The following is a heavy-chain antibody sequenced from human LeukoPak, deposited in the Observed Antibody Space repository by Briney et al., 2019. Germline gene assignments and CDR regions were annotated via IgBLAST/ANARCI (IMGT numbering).Heavy chain of an antibody. CDR3: AHTMTAGYTYGNAAY. CDR1: GFTFSSYA. J-gene: IGHJ4*02. D-gene: IGHD5-18*01. Sequence: PGGSLRLSCAASGFTFSSYAMSWVRQAPGKGLEWVSAITGSGGSTYYADSVKGRFTISRDNSKNTLYLQMNSLSAEDTAVYYCAHTMTAGYTYGNAAYWGQGTQVTVSS. CDR2: ITGSGGST. V-gene: IGHV3-23*01.